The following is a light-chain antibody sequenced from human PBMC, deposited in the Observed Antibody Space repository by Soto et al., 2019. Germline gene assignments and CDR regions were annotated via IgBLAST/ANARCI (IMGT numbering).Light chain of an antibody. Sequence: DIQMNQSPSSLSASVGDRVTIACRASQSILSWLAWYQQKPGKAPKLLIYKSSSLESGVPSRFSGSGSGTEFTLTISSLQPDDSATYYFQQYDSFSWTFGQGTKVEVK. CDR2: KSS. J-gene: IGKJ1*01. CDR1: QSILSW. CDR3: QQYDSFSWT. V-gene: IGKV1-5*03.